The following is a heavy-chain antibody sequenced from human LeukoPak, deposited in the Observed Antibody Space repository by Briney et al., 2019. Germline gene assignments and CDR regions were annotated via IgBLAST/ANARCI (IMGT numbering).Heavy chain of an antibody. J-gene: IGHJ4*02. D-gene: IGHD6-19*01. V-gene: IGHV3-30*03. Sequence: QSGGSLRLSCAASGFTFSNYGMHWVRQAPGKGLEWVAVISYDGSNKYYADSVKGRFTISRDNSKNTLYLQMNSLRDEDTAVYYCARERYSSGWYLVDYWGQGTLVTVSS. CDR3: ARERYSSGWYLVDY. CDR1: GFTFSNYG. CDR2: ISYDGSNK.